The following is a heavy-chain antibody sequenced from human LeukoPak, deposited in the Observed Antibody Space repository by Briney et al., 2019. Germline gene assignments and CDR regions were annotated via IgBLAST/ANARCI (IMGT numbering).Heavy chain of an antibody. D-gene: IGHD3-16*01. CDR2: TYFRSKWYN. V-gene: IGHV6-1*01. Sequence: SQSLSLTCAISGDSVSTNNAAWNWIRQSPSRGLEWLGWTYFRSKWYNDYAVSVKSRINISADASKNQFSLHLNSETPDDTAVYFCARDGAVPLDSWGQGTLVTVSS. CDR1: GDSVSTNNAA. J-gene: IGHJ4*02. CDR3: ARDGAVPLDS.